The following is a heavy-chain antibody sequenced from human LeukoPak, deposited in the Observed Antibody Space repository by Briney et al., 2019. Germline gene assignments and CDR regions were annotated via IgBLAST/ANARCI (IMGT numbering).Heavy chain of an antibody. CDR2: ISYDGSNK. CDR1: GFTFSSYG. CDR3: AREWLR. J-gene: IGHJ4*02. D-gene: IGHD5-12*01. Sequence: PGGSLRLSCAASGFTFSSYGMHWVRQAPGKGLEWVAVISYDGSNKYYADSVKGRFTISRDNSKNMLYLQMNSLRAEDTAVYYCAREWLRWGQGTLVTVSS. V-gene: IGHV3-30*03.